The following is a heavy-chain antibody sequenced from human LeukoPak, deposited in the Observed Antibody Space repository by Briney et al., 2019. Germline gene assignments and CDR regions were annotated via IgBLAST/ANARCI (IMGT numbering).Heavy chain of an antibody. D-gene: IGHD6-6*01. Sequence: PGGSLRLSCAASGFSFSNYGMHWVRQAPGKGLEWVAFIRFDGTDEFYADSVKGRFTISRDNAENSLYLQMNSLRAEDMALYYCATGSSSSGDYWGQGTLVTVSS. CDR1: GFSFSNYG. CDR3: ATGSSSSGDY. V-gene: IGHV3-30*02. CDR2: IRFDGTDE. J-gene: IGHJ4*02.